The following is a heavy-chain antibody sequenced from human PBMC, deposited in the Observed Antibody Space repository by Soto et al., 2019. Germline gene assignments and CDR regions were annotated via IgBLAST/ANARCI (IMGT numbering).Heavy chain of an antibody. CDR3: ARTDCSSNSCYNYYYYGMDV. J-gene: IGHJ6*02. CDR1: GYSFTKYG. CDR2: INPGNGDT. D-gene: IGHD2-2*01. Sequence: DSVKVSCKTSGYSFTKYGLHWVRQAPGQRLEWMGWINPGNGDTKYSQKFQGRVTITRDTSATTAYMELSSLRSEDSAVFYCARTDCSSNSCYNYYYYGMDVWGQGTTVTVYS. V-gene: IGHV1-3*01.